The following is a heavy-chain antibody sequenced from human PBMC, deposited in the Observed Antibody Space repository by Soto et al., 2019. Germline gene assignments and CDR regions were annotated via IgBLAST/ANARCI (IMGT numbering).Heavy chain of an antibody. Sequence: GASVKVSCKGSGYTFSRYTVHWVRQAPGQGLEWMGWINAGNGNTKYSPNFQGRVALIRDTSASTAYMDLRSLRSEDTAVYYCAREVEYCSVGFCYTYFHYWGQGTLVTVSS. V-gene: IGHV1-3*01. J-gene: IGHJ1*01. CDR1: GYTFSRYT. CDR2: INAGNGNT. CDR3: AREVEYCSVGFCYTYFHY. D-gene: IGHD2-8*02.